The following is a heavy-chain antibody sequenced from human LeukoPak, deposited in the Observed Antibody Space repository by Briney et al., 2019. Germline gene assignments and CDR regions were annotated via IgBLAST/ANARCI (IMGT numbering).Heavy chain of an antibody. CDR2: IYYSGST. V-gene: IGHV4-31*03. J-gene: IGHJ4*02. Sequence: SETLSLTRTVSGGSISSGGYYWSWIRQHPGKGLEWIGYIYYSGSTYYNPSLKSRVTISVDTSKNQFSLKLSSVTAADTAVYYCARDGSGGIIYWGQGTLVTVSS. D-gene: IGHD2-15*01. CDR3: ARDGSGGIIY. CDR1: GGSISSGGYY.